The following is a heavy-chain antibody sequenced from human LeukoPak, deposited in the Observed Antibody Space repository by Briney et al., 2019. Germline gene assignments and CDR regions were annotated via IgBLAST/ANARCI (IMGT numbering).Heavy chain of an antibody. Sequence: ASVKVSCKASGYTFTGYYMHWVRQAPGQGLEWMGWSNPNSGGTNYAQKFQGRVTMTRDTSISTAYMELSRLRSDDTAVYYCARDLRYYDTSGYLDVAYFDYWGQGTLVTVSS. CDR2: SNPNSGGT. CDR3: ARDLRYYDTSGYLDVAYFDY. D-gene: IGHD3-22*01. V-gene: IGHV1-2*02. J-gene: IGHJ4*02. CDR1: GYTFTGYY.